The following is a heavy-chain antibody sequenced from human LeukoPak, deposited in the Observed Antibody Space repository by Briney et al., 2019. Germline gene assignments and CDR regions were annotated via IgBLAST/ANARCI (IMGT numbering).Heavy chain of an antibody. D-gene: IGHD6-13*01. J-gene: IGHJ3*02. CDR3: ARAIGGQQLVRVFAPFDI. CDR2: DGAYNGNT. CDR1: GYTFPSYG. V-gene: IGHV1-18*01. Sequence: ASVTVSCKASGYTFPSYGFSWVRQAPGPGLEWLGWDGAYNGNTKSGQKLQRRVTMTADTSTITAYMELRSLRSDDTGVYYCARAIGGQQLVRVFAPFDIWGRGTMVTVST.